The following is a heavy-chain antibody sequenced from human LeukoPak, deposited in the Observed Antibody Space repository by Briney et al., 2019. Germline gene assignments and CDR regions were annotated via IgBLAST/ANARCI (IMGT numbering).Heavy chain of an antibody. Sequence: SETLSLTCTVSGGSISSYYWSWIRQPPGKGLEWIGYIYYSGSTNYNPSLKSRVTISVDTSKNQFSLKLSSVTAADTAVYYCARVPNYDFWSGYYLDAFDIWGQGTMVTVSS. CDR3: ARVPNYDFWSGYYLDAFDI. CDR2: IYYSGST. J-gene: IGHJ3*02. D-gene: IGHD3-3*01. V-gene: IGHV4-59*08. CDR1: GGSISSYY.